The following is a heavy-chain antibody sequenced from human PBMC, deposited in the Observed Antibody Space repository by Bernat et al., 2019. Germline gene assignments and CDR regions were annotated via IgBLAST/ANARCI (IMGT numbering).Heavy chain of an antibody. Sequence: EVQLVESGGGLVQPGGSLRLSCAASGFTFSSYSMNWVRQAPGKGLEWVSYISSSSSTIYYADSVKGRFTISRDNAKNSLYLQMNSLRDEDTAVYYCARDPLGILWWGYAFDIWGQGTMVTVSS. V-gene: IGHV3-48*02. CDR2: ISSSSSTI. CDR1: GFTFSSYS. D-gene: IGHD2-21*01. CDR3: ARDPLGILWWGYAFDI. J-gene: IGHJ3*02.